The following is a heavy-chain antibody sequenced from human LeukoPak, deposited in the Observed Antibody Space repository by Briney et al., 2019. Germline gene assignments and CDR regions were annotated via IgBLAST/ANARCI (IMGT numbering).Heavy chain of an antibody. V-gene: IGHV1-69*04. Sequence: SVKVSCKASGGTFSSYTISWVRQAPGQGLEWMGRIIPILGIANYAQKFQGRVTITADESTSTAYMELSSLRSEDTAVYYCARDMAAAGTGRAFDIWGQGTMVTVSS. CDR2: IIPILGIA. J-gene: IGHJ3*02. CDR1: GGTFSSYT. CDR3: ARDMAAAGTGRAFDI. D-gene: IGHD6-13*01.